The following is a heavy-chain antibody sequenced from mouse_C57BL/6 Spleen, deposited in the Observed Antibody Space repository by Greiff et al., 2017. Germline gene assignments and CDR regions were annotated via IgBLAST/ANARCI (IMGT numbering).Heavy chain of an antibody. CDR2: ITPGSGGT. CDR3: ARGDYEYLRGD. CDR1: GYAFTNYL. V-gene: IGHV1-54*01. Sequence: VQLQQSGAELVRPGTSVKVSCKASGYAFTNYLIEWVKQRPGQGLEWFGVITPGSGGTNYNGKFKGKATLTADKSSSTAYMQLSSLTYEDSAVYVCARGDYEYLRGDWGQGTLVTVSA. J-gene: IGHJ3*01. D-gene: IGHD2-4*01.